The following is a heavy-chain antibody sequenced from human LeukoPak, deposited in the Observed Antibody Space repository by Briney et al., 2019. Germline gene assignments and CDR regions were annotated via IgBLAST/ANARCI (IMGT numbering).Heavy chain of an antibody. J-gene: IGHJ6*02. V-gene: IGHV1-2*02. Sequence: ASVTVSFKASGYTFTCYYMHWVRQAPGQGLEWMGWINPNSGGTNYAQKFQGRVTMTRDTSISTAYMELSRLRSDDTAVYYCARDYSITMVRGVIIKGMDVWGQGTTVTVSS. CDR3: ARDYSITMVRGVIIKGMDV. D-gene: IGHD3-10*01. CDR2: INPNSGGT. CDR1: GYTFTCYY.